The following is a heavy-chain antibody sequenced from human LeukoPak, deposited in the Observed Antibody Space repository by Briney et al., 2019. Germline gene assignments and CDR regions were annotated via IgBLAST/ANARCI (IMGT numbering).Heavy chain of an antibody. CDR2: SNHRGGST. J-gene: IGHJ5*02. CDR1: GDTFTSHY. D-gene: IGHD2-15*01. V-gene: IGHV1-46*01. Sequence: ASVKVSCKASGDTFTSHYIHWVRQAPGQGLEWMGISNHRGGSTSHAQKFQGRVTMTTDTSTSTVYMELSSLRSEDTAVYYCARSPAYCSGSTCYGHNWFDPWGQGTLVTVSS. CDR3: ARSPAYCSGSTCYGHNWFDP.